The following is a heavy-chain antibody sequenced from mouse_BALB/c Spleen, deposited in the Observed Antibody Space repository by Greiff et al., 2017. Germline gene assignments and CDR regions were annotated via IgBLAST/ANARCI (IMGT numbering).Heavy chain of an antibody. D-gene: IGHD1-1*01. CDR3: ARDYYGSSYVDYYAMDY. V-gene: IGHV7-3*02. CDR2: IRNKANGYTT. Sequence: EVQVVESGGGLVQPGGSLRLSCATSGFTFTDYYMSWVRQPPGKALEWLGFIRNKANGYTTEYSASVKGRFTISRDNSQSILYLQMNTLRAEDSATYYCARDYYGSSYVDYYAMDYWGQGTSVTVSS. J-gene: IGHJ4*01. CDR1: GFTFTDYY.